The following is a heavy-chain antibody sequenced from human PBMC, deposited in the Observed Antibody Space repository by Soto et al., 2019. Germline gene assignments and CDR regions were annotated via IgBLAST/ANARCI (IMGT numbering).Heavy chain of an antibody. D-gene: IGHD3-3*01. Sequence: GALRRCCAASGFTFSSYSMNWVRQAPGKGLEWVSSISSSSSYIYYAYSVKGRFTISRDNAKNSLYLQMNSLRAEDTAVYYCARDLNDSWSGYYGYWGQGNLVTVSS. V-gene: IGHV3-21*01. J-gene: IGHJ4*02. CDR1: GFTFSSYS. CDR3: ARDLNDSWSGYYGY. CDR2: ISSSSSYI.